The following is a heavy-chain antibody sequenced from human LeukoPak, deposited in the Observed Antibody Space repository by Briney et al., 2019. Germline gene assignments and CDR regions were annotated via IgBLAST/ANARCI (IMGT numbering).Heavy chain of an antibody. Sequence: GASVKVSCKASGYTFTSYDINWVRQAAGRGLEWMGYMNPNTGNTGYAQKFQGRVTITRNTSITTAYMELSSLRFEDTAVYYCARGYSGTYYRSDYWGQGTLVTVSS. D-gene: IGHD3-10*01. CDR1: GYTFTSYD. V-gene: IGHV1-8*03. CDR2: MNPNTGNT. J-gene: IGHJ4*02. CDR3: ARGYSGTYYRSDY.